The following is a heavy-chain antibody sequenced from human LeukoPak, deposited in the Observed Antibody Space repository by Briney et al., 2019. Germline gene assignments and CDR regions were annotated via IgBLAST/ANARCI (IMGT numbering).Heavy chain of an antibody. Sequence: SETLSLTCAASGVSFSGYYWSWIRQSPGKGLEWTGDIHHSGTTNYNPSLKSRVTISIDTSKDQFSLKLNSVTAADTAVYYCASVVSTFDPWGQGIQVTVSS. J-gene: IGHJ5*02. CDR2: IHHSGTT. CDR3: ASVVSTFDP. CDR1: GVSFSGYY. D-gene: IGHD5/OR15-5a*01. V-gene: IGHV4-34*01.